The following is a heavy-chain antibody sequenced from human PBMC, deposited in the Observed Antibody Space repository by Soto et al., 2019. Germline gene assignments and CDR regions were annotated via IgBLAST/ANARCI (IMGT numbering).Heavy chain of an antibody. D-gene: IGHD4-17*01. V-gene: IGHV3-30*18. CDR2: ISDDGSHR. Sequence: QVQLVESGGGVVQPRRSRRLSCAASGFTFSSYGMHWVRQTPGKGLEWVAVISDDGSHRYYADSVEGRFTISRDNSKNTLYLQMNSLRAEDTAVYYCAKGENYGELDYWGQGTLVTLSS. CDR3: AKGENYGELDY. J-gene: IGHJ4*02. CDR1: GFTFSSYG.